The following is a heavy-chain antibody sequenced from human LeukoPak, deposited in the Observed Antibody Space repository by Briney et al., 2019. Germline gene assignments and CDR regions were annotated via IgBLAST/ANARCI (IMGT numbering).Heavy chain of an antibody. J-gene: IGHJ4*02. CDR3: ARGRGGRFWSGYYCY. CDR1: GGTFSSYA. Sequence: GASVKVSCKASGGTFSSYAISWVRQAPGQGLEWMGGIIPIFGTANYAQKFQGRVTITADESTSTAYMELSSLRSEDTAVYYCARGRGGRFWSGYYCYWGQGTLVTVSS. D-gene: IGHD3-3*01. V-gene: IGHV1-69*13. CDR2: IIPIFGTA.